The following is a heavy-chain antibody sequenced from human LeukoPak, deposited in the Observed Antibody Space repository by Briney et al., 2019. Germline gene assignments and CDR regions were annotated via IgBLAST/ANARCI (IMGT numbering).Heavy chain of an antibody. CDR1: GGSISSYY. Sequence: SGTLSLTCAVSGGSISSYYWSWIRQPAGEGLEWIGRIYTSGSTNYNPSLKSRVTMSVDTSKSQCTLKLSSVTAADTAVYYCARVGDYALKDWGQGTLVTVSS. J-gene: IGHJ4*02. D-gene: IGHD3-16*01. CDR3: ARVGDYALKD. CDR2: IYTSGST. V-gene: IGHV4-4*07.